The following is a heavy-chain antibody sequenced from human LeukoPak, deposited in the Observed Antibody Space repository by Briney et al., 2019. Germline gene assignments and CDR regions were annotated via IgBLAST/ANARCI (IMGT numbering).Heavy chain of an antibody. CDR3: ATYYYDSGGFHFHH. V-gene: IGHV3-64*01. Sequence: GGSLRLSCAASGFIFRSYGMHWVRQAPGKGLEYVSAFSSNGGRTYYANSVKGRYTISRDNSRNTLYLQMGSLRAEDMAVYYCATYYYDSGGFHFHHWGQGTLVTVSS. D-gene: IGHD3-22*01. CDR2: FSSNGGRT. CDR1: GFIFRSYG. J-gene: IGHJ1*01.